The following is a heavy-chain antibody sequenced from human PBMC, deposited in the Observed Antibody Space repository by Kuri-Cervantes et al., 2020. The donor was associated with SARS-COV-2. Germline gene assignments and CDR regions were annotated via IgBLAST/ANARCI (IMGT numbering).Heavy chain of an antibody. CDR3: AREDFYYLDV. V-gene: IGHV3-48*01. Sequence: GGSLRLSCAASGFCVTSSDMSWVRQAPGKGLEWVAYISSTASIKHYGDSVKGRFTISRDNAKNLLYLQMNSLRAEDTAVYYCAREDFYYLDVWGKGTTVTVSS. J-gene: IGHJ6*03. CDR1: GFCVTSSD. CDR2: ISSTASIK.